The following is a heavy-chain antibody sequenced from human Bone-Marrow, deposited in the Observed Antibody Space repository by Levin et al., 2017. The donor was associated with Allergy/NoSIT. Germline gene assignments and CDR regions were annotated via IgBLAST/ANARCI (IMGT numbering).Heavy chain of an antibody. CDR2: LNSDGSSI. CDR3: AKDDIIMMST. J-gene: IGHJ5*02. V-gene: IGHV3-74*01. CDR1: GFNFSNFW. D-gene: IGHD3-16*01. Sequence: QPGGSLRLSCVASGFNFSNFWMHWVRQAPGEGLVWVSRLNSDGSSIDYADSVKGRFTISRDNDRNTLYLQMNTLRTEDTGVYYCAKDDIIMMSTWGQGIPVTVSS.